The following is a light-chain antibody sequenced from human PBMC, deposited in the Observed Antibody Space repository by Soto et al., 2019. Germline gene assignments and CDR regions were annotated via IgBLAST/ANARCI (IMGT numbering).Light chain of an antibody. CDR3: QQYSSWANT. J-gene: IGKJ2*01. Sequence: EILLTQSQATLSVSPGERATLSSRASQSVNANLAWYRQNPGQDPRALIHDASVRATGIPARFIGSGSAAEFSLSISSLQSEDFGLYSCQQYSSWANTFGQGTKLEIK. CDR2: DAS. CDR1: QSVNAN. V-gene: IGKV3-15*01.